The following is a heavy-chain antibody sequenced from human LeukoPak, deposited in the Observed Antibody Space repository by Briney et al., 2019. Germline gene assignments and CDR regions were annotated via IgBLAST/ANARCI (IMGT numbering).Heavy chain of an antibody. CDR1: GYTFTDYY. V-gene: IGHV1-2*02. CDR2: INPESGGT. CDR3: ARLFGSGRRSAFDF. Sequence: ASMKVSCKASGYTFTDYYMYWVRQAPGQGLEWMGWINPESGGTNYAQKFQGRVTMTRDTSINTASMELSRLTSDDTAVYYCARLFGSGRRSAFDFWGQGTMLTVSS. J-gene: IGHJ3*01. D-gene: IGHD3-10*01.